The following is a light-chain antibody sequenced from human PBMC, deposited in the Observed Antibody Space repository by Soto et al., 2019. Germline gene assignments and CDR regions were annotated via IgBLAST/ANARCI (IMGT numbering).Light chain of an antibody. Sequence: PGERATLYCRTSQCVIRNYLVLYQQTPGRSPRLLVYGASNRATGIPDRFSGSGSGTDFTLTISGLEADDFAVYYCQKYDTAPYTFGQGTRLEIK. V-gene: IGKV3-20*01. J-gene: IGKJ2*01. CDR1: QCVIRNY. CDR2: GAS. CDR3: QKYDTAPYT.